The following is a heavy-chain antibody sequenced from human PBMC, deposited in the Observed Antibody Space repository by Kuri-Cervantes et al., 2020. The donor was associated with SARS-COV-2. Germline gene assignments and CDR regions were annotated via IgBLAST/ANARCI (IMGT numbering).Heavy chain of an antibody. D-gene: IGHD3-10*01. CDR1: GFTFSSHS. V-gene: IGHV3-48*01. Sequence: GESLKISCAASGFTFSSHSMNWVRQAPGKGLEWISYISSRSRTIYYADSVKGRFTISRDNAKNSLYLRMNSLRVEDTAVYYCARDRRGDYWGQGTLVTGAS. CDR2: ISSRSRTI. CDR3: ARDRRGDY. J-gene: IGHJ4*02.